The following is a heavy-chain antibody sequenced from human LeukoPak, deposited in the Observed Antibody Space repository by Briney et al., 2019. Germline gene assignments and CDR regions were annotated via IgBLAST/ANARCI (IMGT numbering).Heavy chain of an antibody. CDR2: ISGLGVKT. CDR1: GFTFSYAW. D-gene: IGHD3-9*01. Sequence: PGGSLRLSCAASGFTFSYAWMSWVRQAPGKGLEFVSAISGLGVKTYYADSVKGRFTISRDNSKNTLYLQMNSLRVEDTAVYFCAKDLDDVLSGFFGFDYWGQGTLVTVSS. V-gene: IGHV3-23*01. J-gene: IGHJ4*02. CDR3: AKDLDDVLSGFFGFDY.